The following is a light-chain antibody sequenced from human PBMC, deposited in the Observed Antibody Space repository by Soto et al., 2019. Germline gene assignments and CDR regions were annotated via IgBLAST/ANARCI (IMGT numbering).Light chain of an antibody. CDR1: QSISSY. V-gene: IGKV1-39*01. CDR2: AAS. Sequence: DIQMTQSPSSLSASVGDRVTITCRASQSISSYLNWYQQKPGKAPKLLIYAASSLRSGVPSRFSGSGSGSEFTLTISSLQPDDFATYYCQHYNSYSEASGQGIKVDIK. J-gene: IGKJ1*01. CDR3: QHYNSYSEA.